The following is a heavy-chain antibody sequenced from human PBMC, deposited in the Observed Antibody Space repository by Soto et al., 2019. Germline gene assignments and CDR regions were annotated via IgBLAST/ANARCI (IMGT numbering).Heavy chain of an antibody. Sequence: SETLSLTCTVSCGSISSCGYYWSWIRQHPGKGLEWIGYIYYSGSTYYNPSLKSRVTISVDTSKSQFSLKLSSVTAADTAVYYCARGHDFGEAGDYWGQGTLVTVS. CDR2: IYYSGST. CDR1: CGSISSCGYY. J-gene: IGHJ4*02. V-gene: IGHV4-31*03. D-gene: IGHD4-17*01. CDR3: ARGHDFGEAGDY.